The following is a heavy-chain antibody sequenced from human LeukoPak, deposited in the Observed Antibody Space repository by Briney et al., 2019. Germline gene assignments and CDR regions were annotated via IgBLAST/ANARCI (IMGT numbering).Heavy chain of an antibody. V-gene: IGHV1-2*02. J-gene: IGHJ5*02. CDR2: INPNTGGT. Sequence: ASVKVSCKASGYTFTGYYMHWVRQAPGQGLEWMGWINPNTGGTNYAQKFQGRVTMTRDTSISTAYMDLSRLRSDDTAVYYCARDKVIAARRPRINWFDPWGQGTLVAVSS. D-gene: IGHD6-6*01. CDR3: ARDKVIAARRPRINWFDP. CDR1: GYTFTGYY.